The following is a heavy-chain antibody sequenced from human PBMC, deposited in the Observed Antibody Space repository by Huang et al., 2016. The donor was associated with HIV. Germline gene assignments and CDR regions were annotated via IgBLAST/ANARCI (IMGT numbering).Heavy chain of an antibody. J-gene: IGHJ5*02. CDR1: GGTFSSYA. CDR3: ARTAYSYGFRQGYNWFDP. CDR2: DIPICGTA. V-gene: IGHV1-69*13. D-gene: IGHD5-18*01. Sequence: QVLLVQSGAEVRKPGSSVKVSCTAFGGTFSSYAISWVRQAPGQRLGWMGGDIPICGTANYKQKFQGRVTITVDESTNTGYRELTRLTSEDTAVYYCARTAYSYGFRQGYNWFDPWGQGTPVTVSS.